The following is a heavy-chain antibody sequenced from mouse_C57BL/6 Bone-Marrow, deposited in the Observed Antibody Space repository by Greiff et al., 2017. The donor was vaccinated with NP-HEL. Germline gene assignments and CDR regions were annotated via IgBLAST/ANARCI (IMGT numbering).Heavy chain of an antibody. CDR2: IHPNSGST. V-gene: IGHV1-64*01. CDR1: GYTFTSYW. D-gene: IGHD1-1*01. Sequence: QVQLQQPGAELVKPGASVKLSCKASGYTFTSYWMHWVKQRPGQGLEWIGMIHPNSGSTNYNEKFKSKATLTVDKSSSTAYMQLSSLTSEDSAVYYCARAVDYYGSSDNWYFDVWGTGTTVTVSS. CDR3: ARAVDYYGSSDNWYFDV. J-gene: IGHJ1*03.